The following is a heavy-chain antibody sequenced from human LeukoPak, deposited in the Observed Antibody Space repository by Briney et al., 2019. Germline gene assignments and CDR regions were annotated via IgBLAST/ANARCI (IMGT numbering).Heavy chain of an antibody. V-gene: IGHV4-39*07. CDR3: ARDTSMVVVAGTNWFDP. Sequence: PSETLSLTCTVSGGSISSYYWGWIRQPPGKGLEWIGSIYYSGSTYYNPSLKSRVTISVDTSKNQFSLKLSSVTAADTAVYYCARDTSMVVVAGTNWFDPWGQGTLVTVSS. J-gene: IGHJ5*02. D-gene: IGHD2-15*01. CDR2: IYYSGST. CDR1: GGSISSYY.